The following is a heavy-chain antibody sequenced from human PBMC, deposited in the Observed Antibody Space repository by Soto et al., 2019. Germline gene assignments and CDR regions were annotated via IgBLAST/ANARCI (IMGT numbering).Heavy chain of an antibody. Sequence: ASVKVSCKASGYTFTGYYMHWVRQAPGQGLEWMGWINPNSGGTNYAQKFQGWVTMTRDTSISTAYMELSRLRSDDTAVYYCARGGRITMYGVDHGMDVWGQGTTVTVYS. CDR2: INPNSGGT. CDR3: ARGGRITMYGVDHGMDV. J-gene: IGHJ6*02. V-gene: IGHV1-2*04. D-gene: IGHD3-3*01. CDR1: GYTFTGYY.